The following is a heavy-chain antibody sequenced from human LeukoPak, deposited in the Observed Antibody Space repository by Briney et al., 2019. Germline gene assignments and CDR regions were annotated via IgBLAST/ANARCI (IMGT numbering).Heavy chain of an antibody. D-gene: IGHD6-13*01. CDR1: GFTFSSYG. V-gene: IGHV3-30*18. Sequence: WGSLRLSCAASGFTFSSYGMHWVRQAPGKGLEWMAAISYDGSNKYYADSVKGRFTISRDNSKNTLYLQMNSLRAEDTAVYYCAKDREQQLANYFDYWGQGTLVTVSS. J-gene: IGHJ4*02. CDR3: AKDREQQLANYFDY. CDR2: ISYDGSNK.